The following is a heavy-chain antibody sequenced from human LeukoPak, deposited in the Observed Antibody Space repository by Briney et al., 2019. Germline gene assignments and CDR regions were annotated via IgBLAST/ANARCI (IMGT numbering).Heavy chain of an antibody. J-gene: IGHJ4*02. Sequence: PGRSLRLSCAASGFSFGSYGMHWVRQAPGKGLEWVAVIWYDGTNKYYADSVKGRFTISRDNSKNTLYLQMNSLRAEDTAVYYCARDQRGFSYSKYYFDYWGQGTLVTVSS. CDR1: GFSFGSYG. V-gene: IGHV3-33*01. D-gene: IGHD5-18*01. CDR3: ARDQRGFSYSKYYFDY. CDR2: IWYDGTNK.